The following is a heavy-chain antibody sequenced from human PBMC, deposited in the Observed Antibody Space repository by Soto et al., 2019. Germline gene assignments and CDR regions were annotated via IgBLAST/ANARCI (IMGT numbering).Heavy chain of an antibody. Sequence: EVQLVESGGGLVQPGGSLRLSCAASGFTFSSYWMSWVRQAPGKGLEWVANIKQDGSEKYYVDSVKGRFTISRDNAKNSLYLQMNSLRAEDTAVYHCARDVSNQQTYGMDVWGQGTTVTVSS. CDR1: GFTFSSYW. CDR3: ARDVSNQQTYGMDV. J-gene: IGHJ6*02. D-gene: IGHD4-4*01. V-gene: IGHV3-7*01. CDR2: IKQDGSEK.